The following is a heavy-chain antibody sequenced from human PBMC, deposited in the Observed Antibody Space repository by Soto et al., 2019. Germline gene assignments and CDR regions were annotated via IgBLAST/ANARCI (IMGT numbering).Heavy chain of an antibody. J-gene: IGHJ3*02. Sequence: GGSLRLSCAASGFTLSSYAMHWVRQAPGKGLEWVAVISYDGSNKYYADSVKGRFTISRDNSKNTLYLQMNSLRAEDTAVYYCAREILEHIVVGDAFDIWGQGTMVTVSS. CDR3: AREILEHIVVGDAFDI. V-gene: IGHV3-30-3*01. CDR1: GFTLSSYA. D-gene: IGHD2-21*01. CDR2: ISYDGSNK.